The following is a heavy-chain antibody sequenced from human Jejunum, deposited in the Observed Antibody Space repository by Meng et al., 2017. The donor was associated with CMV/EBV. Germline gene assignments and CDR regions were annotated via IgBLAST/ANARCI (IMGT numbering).Heavy chain of an antibody. D-gene: IGHD3-3*01. J-gene: IGHJ4*02. Sequence: ASGFTFRSYWMHWASQVPGKELIWISRISTDGSVTNYADSVKGRFTISRDNAKNTLYLQMNSLRVEDTAIYYCVRDLISGVVPLGYWGQGTLVTVSS. CDR1: GFTFRSYW. CDR3: VRDLISGVVPLGY. V-gene: IGHV3-74*01. CDR2: ISTDGSVT.